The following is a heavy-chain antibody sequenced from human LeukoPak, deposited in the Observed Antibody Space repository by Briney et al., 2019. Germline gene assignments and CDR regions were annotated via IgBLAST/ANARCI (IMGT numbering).Heavy chain of an antibody. J-gene: IGHJ4*02. CDR3: ARVATGAFDY. Sequence: PSETLSLTFTASGGSISSGGYYWSWIRQHPGKGLEWIGYIYYSGSTYYNPSLKSRVTISVDTSKNQFSLKLSSVTAADTAVYYCARVATGAFDYWGQGTLVTVSS. D-gene: IGHD1-14*01. V-gene: IGHV4-31*03. CDR2: IYYSGST. CDR1: GGSISSGGYY.